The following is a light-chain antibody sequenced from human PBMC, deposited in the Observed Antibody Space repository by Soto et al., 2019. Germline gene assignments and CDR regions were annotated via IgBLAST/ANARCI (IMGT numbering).Light chain of an antibody. CDR2: GAS. CDR3: QQYGSSTYT. V-gene: IGKV3-20*01. CDR1: QSVSSNH. J-gene: IGKJ2*01. Sequence: PGERATLSCRASQSVSSNHLAWYQQKPGQPPRLLIYGASRRASGIPDRFSGSGSGTDFTLTISRLEPEDFAVYYCQQYGSSTYTFGQGTKGDIK.